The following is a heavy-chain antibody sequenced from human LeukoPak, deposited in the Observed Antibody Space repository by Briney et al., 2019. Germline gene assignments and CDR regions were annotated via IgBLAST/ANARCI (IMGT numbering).Heavy chain of an antibody. V-gene: IGHV1-46*01. CDR2: INPSSGST. J-gene: IGHJ4*02. CDR3: ARERRYDSSGYYYYYFDY. D-gene: IGHD3-22*01. CDR1: GYTFTSYY. Sequence: GASVKVSCKASGYTFTSYYMHWVRQAPGQGLEWMGIINPSSGSTSYAQKFQGRVTMTRDTSTSTVYMELSSLRSEDTAVYYCARERRYDSSGYYYYYFDYWGQGTLVTVSS.